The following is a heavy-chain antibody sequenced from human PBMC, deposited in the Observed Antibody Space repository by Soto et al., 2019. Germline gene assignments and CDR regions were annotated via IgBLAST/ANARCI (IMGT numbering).Heavy chain of an antibody. D-gene: IGHD5-12*01. CDR3: AREGSYSAYNFAHGIQLWSFDF. Sequence: ETLSLTCPVSGGSINTFYWSWVRQPAGKGLEWIGLIFSSGSTSFNPSLESLVAMSVDTSKNHFSLNLSSVTAADMAVYYCAREGSYSAYNFAHGIQLWSFDFWGQGAMVTVSS. CDR1: GGSINTFY. CDR2: IFSSGST. V-gene: IGHV4-4*07. J-gene: IGHJ4*02.